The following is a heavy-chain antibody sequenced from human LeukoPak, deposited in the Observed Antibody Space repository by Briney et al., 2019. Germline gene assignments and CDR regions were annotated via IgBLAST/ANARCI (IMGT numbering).Heavy chain of an antibody. CDR1: GFTFSSYG. CDR3: AKVSLVATIWDAFDI. V-gene: IGHV3-30*18. D-gene: IGHD5-12*01. Sequence: GGSLRLSCAASGFTFSSYGMHWVRQAPGKGLEWVAVISYDGSNKYYADSVKGRFTISRDNSKNTLYLQMNSLRAEDTAVYYCAKVSLVATIWDAFDIWGQGTMVTVSS. CDR2: ISYDGSNK. J-gene: IGHJ3*02.